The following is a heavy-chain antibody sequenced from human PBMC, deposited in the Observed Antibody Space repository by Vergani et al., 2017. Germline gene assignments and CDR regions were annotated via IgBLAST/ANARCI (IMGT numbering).Heavy chain of an antibody. CDR3: ARHLRGYSYGVFDY. V-gene: IGHV4-38-2*01. CDR2: LDASGST. CDR1: DFISNGHY. Sequence: QVQLQESGPGLVKPSETLSLICDVFDFISNGHYWGWIRQSPEKGREGIGSLDASGSTYYSPSLKSRVAISIDTSKNHFSLRLSSVTAADPAVYYCARHLRGYSYGVFDYWGQGREVTVSS. J-gene: IGHJ4*02. D-gene: IGHD5-18*01.